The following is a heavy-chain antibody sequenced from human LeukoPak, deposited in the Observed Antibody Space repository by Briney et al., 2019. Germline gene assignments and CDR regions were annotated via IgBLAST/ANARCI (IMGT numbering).Heavy chain of an antibody. J-gene: IGHJ3*02. Sequence: PSQTLSLTCAVSGGSISSGGYSWSWIRQPPGRGLEWIGYIYHSGSTYYNPSLKSRVPITVDRSKNQFSLKLSSVTAADTAVYYCARGSRAGDYDSSGYYYDAFDIWGQGTMVTVSS. CDR3: ARGSRAGDYDSSGYYYDAFDI. CDR1: GGSISSGGYS. CDR2: IYHSGST. V-gene: IGHV4-30-2*01. D-gene: IGHD3-22*01.